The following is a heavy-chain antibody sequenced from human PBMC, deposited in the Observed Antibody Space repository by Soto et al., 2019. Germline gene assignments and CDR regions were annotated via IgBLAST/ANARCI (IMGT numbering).Heavy chain of an antibody. D-gene: IGHD4-17*01. V-gene: IGHV4-39*01. CDR2: IYNSGRT. CDR1: GGSIISTSYY. Sequence: SETLSLTCTVSGGSIISTSYYWGWIRQPPGKGLEWIGSIYNSGRTYYNPSLKSRVTISVDTYKNQFSLKLSSVTAADTAVYYCASRGLNGDPFDYWGQGTLVTVSS. CDR3: ASRGLNGDPFDY. J-gene: IGHJ4*02.